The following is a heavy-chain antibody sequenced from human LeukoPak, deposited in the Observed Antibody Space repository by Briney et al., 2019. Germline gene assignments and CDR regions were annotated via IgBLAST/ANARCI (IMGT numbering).Heavy chain of an antibody. J-gene: IGHJ4*02. CDR1: GYTFTDYY. V-gene: IGHV1-2*02. D-gene: IGHD3-9*01. Sequence: ASVKVSCKASGYTFTDYYIQWVRQAPGQGLEWMGWISPSGRGANSAQKFQGRVTMTRDTSISTAYMELSRLTSDDTAVYYCASQAAPGYYFEYWGQGSLVTVSS. CDR2: ISPSGRGA. CDR3: ASQAAPGYYFEY.